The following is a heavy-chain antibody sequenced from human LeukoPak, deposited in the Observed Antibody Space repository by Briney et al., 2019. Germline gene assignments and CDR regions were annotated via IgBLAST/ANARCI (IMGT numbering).Heavy chain of an antibody. V-gene: IGHV4-34*01. D-gene: IGHD6-6*01. CDR2: INHSGST. CDR3: ARVEYSSSLGYYGMDV. J-gene: IGHJ6*02. Sequence: PWETLSLTCAVYGGSFSGYYWSWIRQPPGKGLELIGEINHSGSTNYNPSLKSRVTISVDTSKNQFSLKLSSVTAADTAVYYCARVEYSSSLGYYGMDVWGQGTTVTVSS. CDR1: GGSFSGYY.